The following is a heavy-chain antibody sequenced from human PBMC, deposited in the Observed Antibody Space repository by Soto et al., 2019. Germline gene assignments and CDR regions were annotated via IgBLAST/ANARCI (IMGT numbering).Heavy chain of an antibody. J-gene: IGHJ3*02. D-gene: IGHD3-10*01. V-gene: IGHV3-23*01. CDR1: GFTFSSYA. CDR3: AKDRFWHGSGSLADDAFDI. CDR2: ISGSGGST. Sequence: EVQLLESGGGLVQPGGSLRLSCAASGFTFSSYAMSWVRQAPGKGLEWVSAISGSGGSTYYADSVKGRFTISRDNSKNTLYLQMNSLRAEDTAVYYCAKDRFWHGSGSLADDAFDIWGQGTMVTVSS.